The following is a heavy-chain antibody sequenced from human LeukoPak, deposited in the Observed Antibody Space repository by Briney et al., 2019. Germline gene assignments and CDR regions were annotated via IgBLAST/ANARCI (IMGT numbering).Heavy chain of an antibody. J-gene: IGHJ4*02. D-gene: IGHD3-10*01. V-gene: IGHV4-59*01. CDR2: IYYSGST. CDR3: AREVPIVRGLRWDY. Sequence: SETLSLTCTVSGDSISSYDWNWVRQPPGKGLEWIGYIYYSGSTNCNPSLKSRVTISIDTSKNQFSLKLRSVTAADTAVYYCAREVPIVRGLRWDYWGQGTLVTVSS. CDR1: GDSISSYD.